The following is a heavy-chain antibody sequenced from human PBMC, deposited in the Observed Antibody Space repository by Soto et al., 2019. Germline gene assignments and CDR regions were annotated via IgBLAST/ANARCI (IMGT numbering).Heavy chain of an antibody. CDR2: ISSSGSTI. V-gene: IGHV3-11*01. Sequence: VQLVESGGGLVKPGGSLRLSCAASGFTFSDYYMSWIRQAPGKGLEWVSYISSSGSTIYYADSVKGRFTISRDNAKNSLYLQMNSLRAEDTAVYYCARGGYDFWSGYYIGQNHYYFDYWGQGTLVTVSS. CDR1: GFTFSDYY. D-gene: IGHD3-3*01. CDR3: ARGGYDFWSGYYIGQNHYYFDY. J-gene: IGHJ4*02.